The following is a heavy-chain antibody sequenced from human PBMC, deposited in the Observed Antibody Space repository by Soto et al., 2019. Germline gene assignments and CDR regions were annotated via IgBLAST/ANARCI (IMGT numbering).Heavy chain of an antibody. J-gene: IGHJ4*02. CDR3: LKDAPNGSIDD. D-gene: IGHD3-10*01. CDR1: GFRFEQYV. CDR2: VSPTGDTV. Sequence: VQVVASGGGLVQPGRSLRLSCAVSGFRFEQYVMHWVRQGPGKGLECVSTVSPTGDTVAYAASVEGRFTVSRDNAKNSLYLQMTSLKGDDTAFYYCLKDAPNGSIDDWGQGTRVTVSS. V-gene: IGHV3-9*01.